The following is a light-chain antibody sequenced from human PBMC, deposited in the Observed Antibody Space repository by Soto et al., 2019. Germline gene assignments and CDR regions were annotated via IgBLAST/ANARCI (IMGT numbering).Light chain of an antibody. CDR2: GNS. V-gene: IGLV1-40*01. CDR3: QSYDSSLSGSV. Sequence: QSVLTQPPSVSGAPGQRVTISCTGSSSNIGAGYDVHWYQQHPGTAPKLLIYGNSNRPSGVPDRFSGSKSGTSASLAITGFHAEDEDDYYCQSYDSSLSGSVFGGGTQLTVL. J-gene: IGLJ2*01. CDR1: SSNIGAGYD.